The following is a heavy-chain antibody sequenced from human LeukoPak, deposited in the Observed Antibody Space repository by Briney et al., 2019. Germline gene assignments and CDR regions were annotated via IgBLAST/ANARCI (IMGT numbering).Heavy chain of an antibody. J-gene: IGHJ3*02. D-gene: IGHD3-3*01. V-gene: IGHV3-30*02. CDR1: GFTFSGYG. CDR3: AKDLGGYDLYAFDI. Sequence: GGSLRLSCAASGFTFSGYGMHWVRQAPGKGLEWVAFIRYDGSNKYYADSVKGRFTISRDNSKNTLYLQMNSLRAEDTAVYYCAKDLGGYDLYAFDIWGQGTMVTVSS. CDR2: IRYDGSNK.